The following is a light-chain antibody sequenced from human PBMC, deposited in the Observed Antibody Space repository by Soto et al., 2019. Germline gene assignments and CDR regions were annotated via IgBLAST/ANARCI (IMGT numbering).Light chain of an antibody. Sequence: DIQITHSPPTLSASVGDRVTITCRASQSIRHYLAWYQQMPGKAPKLLIYGASTLQSGVPSRFSGSGSGTEFTLTISSLQPDDFGTYFCQHHNSYSQTFGQGTKVDIK. V-gene: IGKV1-5*01. CDR2: GAS. CDR1: QSIRHY. J-gene: IGKJ1*01. CDR3: QHHNSYSQT.